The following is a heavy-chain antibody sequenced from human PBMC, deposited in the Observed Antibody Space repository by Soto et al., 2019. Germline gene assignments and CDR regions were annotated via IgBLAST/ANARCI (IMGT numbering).Heavy chain of an antibody. V-gene: IGHV3-30-3*01. CDR3: ARGRITMVRGDGYGMDV. CDR2: ISYDGSNK. D-gene: IGHD3-10*01. CDR1: GFTFSSYA. Sequence: QVQLVESGGGVVQPRRSLRLSCAASGFTFSSYAMHWVRQAPGKGLEWVAVISYDGSNKYYADSVKGRFTISRDNSKNTLYLQMNSLRAEDTAVYYCARGRITMVRGDGYGMDVWGQGTTVTVSS. J-gene: IGHJ6*02.